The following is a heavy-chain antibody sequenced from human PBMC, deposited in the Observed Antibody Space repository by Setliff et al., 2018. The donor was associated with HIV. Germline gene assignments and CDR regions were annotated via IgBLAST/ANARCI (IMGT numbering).Heavy chain of an antibody. Sequence: KTSETLSLTCTVSGGSISSGSYYWSWIRLPPGKGLEWIGEINHSGSTNYNPSLKSRVTISVDTSKNQFSLKLTSVTAADTAVYYCARDWNHYFYYMDVWGKGTTVTVSS. CDR2: INHSGST. CDR1: GGSISSGSYY. D-gene: IGHD1-1*01. CDR3: ARDWNHYFYYMDV. J-gene: IGHJ6*03. V-gene: IGHV4-61*01.